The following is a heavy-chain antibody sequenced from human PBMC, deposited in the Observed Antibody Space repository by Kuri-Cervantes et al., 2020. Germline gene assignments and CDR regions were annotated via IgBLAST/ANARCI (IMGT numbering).Heavy chain of an antibody. CDR1: GFTFSSYS. V-gene: IGHV3-21*01. CDR2: ISSSSSYI. D-gene: IGHD6-19*01. Sequence: GESLKISCAASGFTFSSYSMNWVRQAPGKGLEWVSSISSSSSYIYYADSVKGRFTISRDNAKNSLYLQMNSLRAEDTAVYYCAREAAVAGTVFDYWGQGTLVTVSS. CDR3: AREAAVAGTVFDY. J-gene: IGHJ4*02.